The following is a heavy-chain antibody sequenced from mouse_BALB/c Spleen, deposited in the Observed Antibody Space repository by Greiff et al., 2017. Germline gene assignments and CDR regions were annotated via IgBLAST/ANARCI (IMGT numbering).Heavy chain of an antibody. CDR3: ARNGGYDYDGVDY. CDR2: IWSGGST. V-gene: IGHV2-2*02. Sequence: QVQLQQSGPGLVQPSQSLSITCTVSGFSLTSYGVHWVRQSPGKGLEWLGVIWSGGSTDYNAAFISRLSISKDNSKSQVFFKMNSLQANDTAIYYCARNGGYDYDGVDYWGQGTTLTVSS. J-gene: IGHJ2*01. CDR1: GFSLTSYG. D-gene: IGHD2-4*01.